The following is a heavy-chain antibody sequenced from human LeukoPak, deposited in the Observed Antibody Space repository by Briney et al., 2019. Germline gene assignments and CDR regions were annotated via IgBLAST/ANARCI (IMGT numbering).Heavy chain of an antibody. CDR1: GFTFSGSA. CDR3: TRAGTYYYGMDV. CDR2: IRSKANSYAT. J-gene: IGHJ6*02. Sequence: AGGSLRFSCAASGFTFSGSAMHWVRQASGKGLEWVGRIRSKANSYATAYAASVKGRFTISRDDSKNTAYLQMNSLKTEDTAVYYCTRAGTYYYGMDVWGQGTTVTVSS. V-gene: IGHV3-73*01. D-gene: IGHD1-7*01.